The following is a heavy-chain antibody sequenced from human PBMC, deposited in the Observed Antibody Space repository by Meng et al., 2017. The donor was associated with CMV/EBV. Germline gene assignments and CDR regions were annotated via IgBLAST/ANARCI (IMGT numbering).Heavy chain of an antibody. CDR3: ASIAAPGSESDF. D-gene: IGHD6-13*01. CDR1: GFTFSNYW. Sequence: GESLEISCAASGFTFSNYWMHWVRQAPGKGLVWVSRINSGGSSTTYADSVKGRFTISRDNAKNTLYLQMNSLRAEDTAVYYCASIAAPGSESDFWGQGTLVTVSS. V-gene: IGHV3-74*01. J-gene: IGHJ4*02. CDR2: INSGGSST.